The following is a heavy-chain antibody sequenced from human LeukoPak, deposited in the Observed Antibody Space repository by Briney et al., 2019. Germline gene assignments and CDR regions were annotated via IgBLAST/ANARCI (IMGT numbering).Heavy chain of an antibody. CDR3: ARDSQYCGGDCYSDY. J-gene: IGHJ4*02. Sequence: KPGGSLRLSCAASGFTFSDYYMSWIRQAPGKGLEWVSYISSSSSYTNYADSVKGRFTISRDNAKNSLYLQMNSLRAEDTAVYYCARDSQYCGGDCYSDYWAREPWSPSPQ. V-gene: IGHV3-11*05. D-gene: IGHD2-21*02. CDR1: GFTFSDYY. CDR2: ISSSSSYT.